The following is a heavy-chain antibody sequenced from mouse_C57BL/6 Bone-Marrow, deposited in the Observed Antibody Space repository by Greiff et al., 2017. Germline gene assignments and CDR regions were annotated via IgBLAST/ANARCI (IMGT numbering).Heavy chain of an antibody. J-gene: IGHJ1*03. CDR1: GFTFNTYA. CDR2: IRSKSSNYAT. V-gene: IGHV10-3*01. D-gene: IGHD1-1*01. CDR3: VREGRLFIATVVATLDDWYFDV. Sequence: VQLVESGGGLVQPKGSLKLSCAASGFTFNTYAMHWVRQAPGKGLEWVARIRSKSSNYATYYADSVKDRITISRDDSQGMLYLQMHNLKTEDTTMYYCVREGRLFIATVVATLDDWYFDVWGTGTTVTVSS.